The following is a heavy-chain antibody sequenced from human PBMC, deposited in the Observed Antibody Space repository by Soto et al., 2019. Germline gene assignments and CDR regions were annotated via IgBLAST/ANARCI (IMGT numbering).Heavy chain of an antibody. V-gene: IGHV3-21*01. CDR2: ISSSSSYI. Sequence: EVQLVESGGGLVKPGGSLRLSCAASGFTFSSYSMNWVRQAPGKGLEWVSSISSSSSYIYYADSVKGRFTISRDNAENSLYLQMNSLRAEDTAVYSCARVYGSGWSFDYWGQGTLVTVSS. J-gene: IGHJ4*02. CDR1: GFTFSSYS. D-gene: IGHD6-19*01. CDR3: ARVYGSGWSFDY.